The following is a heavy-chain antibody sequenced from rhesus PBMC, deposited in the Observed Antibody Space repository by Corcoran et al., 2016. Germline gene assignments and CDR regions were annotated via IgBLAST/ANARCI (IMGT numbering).Heavy chain of an antibody. Sequence: QVQLQESGPGLVKPSETLSLTCAVSGGSISSGYYYWSWIRSPPGKGLEWIGYITYSGSTSYNPSLTSRVTISRDTSKNQFSLKLSSVTAADTAVYYCARDGPTVAAPLDYFDYWGQGVLVTVSS. CDR3: ARDGPTVAAPLDYFDY. D-gene: IGHD4-29*01. J-gene: IGHJ4*01. CDR2: ITYSGST. CDR1: GGSISSGYYY. V-gene: IGHV4-122*02.